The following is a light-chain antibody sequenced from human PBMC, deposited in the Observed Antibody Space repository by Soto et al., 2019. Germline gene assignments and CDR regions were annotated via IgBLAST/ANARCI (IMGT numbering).Light chain of an antibody. CDR2: GNS. CDR3: QSYDTSRVGV. Sequence: QSVLTQPPSVSGAPGQRVTISCTGSSSNIGAHYDVHWYQQLPGTAPKLLIYGNSNRPSGVPDRFSGSKSGTSASLAITGLQAEDEADYYCQSYDTSRVGVFGGGTKLTVL. V-gene: IGLV1-40*01. CDR1: SSNIGAHYD. J-gene: IGLJ2*01.